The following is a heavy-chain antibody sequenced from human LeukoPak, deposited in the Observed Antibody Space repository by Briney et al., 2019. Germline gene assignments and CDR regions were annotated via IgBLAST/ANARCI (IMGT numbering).Heavy chain of an antibody. CDR3: ARDSSSWYLGGGDAFDI. CDR1: GGSISSYY. Sequence: SETLSLTCTVSGGSISSYYWSWIRQPPGKGLEWIGYIYYSGSTNYNPPLKSRVTISVDTSKNQFSLKLSSVTAADTAVYYCARDSSSWYLGGGDAFDIWGQGTMVTVS. CDR2: IYYSGST. V-gene: IGHV4-59*01. J-gene: IGHJ3*02. D-gene: IGHD6-13*01.